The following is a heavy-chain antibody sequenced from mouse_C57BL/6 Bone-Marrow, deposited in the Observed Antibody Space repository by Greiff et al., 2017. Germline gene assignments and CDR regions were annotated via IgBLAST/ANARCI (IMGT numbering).Heavy chain of an antibody. D-gene: IGHD4-1*01. CDR2: INPNYGTT. Sequence: EVKLVESGPELVKPGASVKISCKASGYSFTDYNMNWEKQSNGKSLEWIGVINPNYGTTSYNQKFKGKATLTVDQSSSTAYMQLNSLTSEDSAVYYCAKLGRFAYWGQGTLVTVSA. CDR3: AKLGRFAY. V-gene: IGHV1-39*01. CDR1: GYSFTDYN. J-gene: IGHJ3*01.